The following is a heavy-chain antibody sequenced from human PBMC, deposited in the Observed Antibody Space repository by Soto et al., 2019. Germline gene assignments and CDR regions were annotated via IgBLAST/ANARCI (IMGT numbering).Heavy chain of an antibody. Sequence: WGSLRLSCVASEFIFNTRWMSWVRQAPGKGLEWVDSINQDGSAKKYGKSVEGRFTISRDNEKNSLYLQMNNLRADDTAVYYCAKCGLGCYYSXWGQVATLTVS. CDR2: INQDGSAK. D-gene: IGHD3-10*01. V-gene: IGHV3-7*03. CDR3: AKCGLGCYYSX. J-gene: IGHJ6*02. CDR1: EFIFNTRW.